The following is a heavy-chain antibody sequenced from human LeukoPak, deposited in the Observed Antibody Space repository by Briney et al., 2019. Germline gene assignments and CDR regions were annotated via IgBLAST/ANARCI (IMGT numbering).Heavy chain of an antibody. CDR2: INYSGST. D-gene: IGHD6-13*01. CDR3: ARPVLYSSSWYVGAFDI. J-gene: IGHJ3*02. CDR1: GGSISSYY. V-gene: IGHV4-59*01. Sequence: SETLSLTCTVSGGSISSYYWSWIRQPPGKVLEWIGYINYSGSTNYNPSLKSRVTISVDTSKNQFSLKLSSVTAADTAVYYCARPVLYSSSWYVGAFDIWGQGTMVTVSS.